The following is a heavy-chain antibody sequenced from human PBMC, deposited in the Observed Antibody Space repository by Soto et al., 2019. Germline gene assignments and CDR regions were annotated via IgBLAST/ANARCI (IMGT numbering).Heavy chain of an antibody. V-gene: IGHV3-9*01. CDR3: AKAPWGQDAFDI. CDR1: GFTVDDYA. D-gene: IGHD7-27*01. Sequence: EVQLVESGGGLVQPGRSLRLSRAASGFTVDDYAMHWVRQAPGKGLEWVSGISWNSGSIGYADSVKGRFTIYRDNAKNSLDLQMNSLRAEDTALYYCAKAPWGQDAFDIWGQGTMVTVSS. J-gene: IGHJ3*02. CDR2: ISWNSGSI.